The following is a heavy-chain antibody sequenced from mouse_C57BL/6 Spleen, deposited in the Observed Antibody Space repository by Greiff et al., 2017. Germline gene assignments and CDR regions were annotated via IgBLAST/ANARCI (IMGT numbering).Heavy chain of an antibody. Sequence: VQLQQSGAELARPGASVKMSCKASGYTFTSYTMHWVKQRPGQGLEWIGYINPSSGYTKYNQKFKDKATLTADKSSSTAYMQLSSLTSEDSAVYYCARGYSNHAMDYWGQGTSVTVSS. CDR2: INPSSGYT. CDR1: GYTFTSYT. V-gene: IGHV1-4*01. CDR3: ARGYSNHAMDY. D-gene: IGHD2-5*01. J-gene: IGHJ4*01.